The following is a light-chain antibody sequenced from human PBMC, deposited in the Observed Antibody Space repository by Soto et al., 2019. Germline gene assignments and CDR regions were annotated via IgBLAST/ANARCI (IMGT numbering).Light chain of an antibody. CDR2: AAS. J-gene: IGKJ1*01. V-gene: IGKV1-16*01. Sequence: DIQMTRSPSSLSASVGDRVTLSCRASHDIRKFLAWFQQKPGKAPNLLIYAASSLQSGVPSRFSGSGSGTDFTLTISSLQPEDFATYYCQQLNSYPRPFGQGTKVDIK. CDR1: HDIRKF. CDR3: QQLNSYPRP.